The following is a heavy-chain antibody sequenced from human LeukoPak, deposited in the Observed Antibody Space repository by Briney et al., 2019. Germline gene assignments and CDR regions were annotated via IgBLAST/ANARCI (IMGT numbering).Heavy chain of an antibody. V-gene: IGHV1-69*04. CDR2: IIPILGIA. J-gene: IGHJ4*02. CDR3: ASNPWGELLPFDY. D-gene: IGHD1-26*01. CDR1: GGTFSSYA. Sequence: EASVKVSCKASGGTFSSYAISWVRQAPGQGLEWMGRIIPILGIANYAQKFQGRVTITADKSTSTAYMELSSLRSDDTAVYYCASNPWGELLPFDYWGQGTLVIVSS.